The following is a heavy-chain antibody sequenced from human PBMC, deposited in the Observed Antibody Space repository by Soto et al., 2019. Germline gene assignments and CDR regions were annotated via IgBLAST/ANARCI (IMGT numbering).Heavy chain of an antibody. Sequence: ASVKVSCKASGYTFSGFYMHWVRQAPGQGLEWMGWINPNSGGTKSAEKFQGRVTMTRDTSISTAYMELSRLTSDDTAVYYCASAAVTGTAGLDFWGQGIPVTVSS. CDR1: GYTFSGFY. CDR2: INPNSGGT. CDR3: ASAAVTGTAGLDF. V-gene: IGHV1-2*02. D-gene: IGHD6-19*01. J-gene: IGHJ4*02.